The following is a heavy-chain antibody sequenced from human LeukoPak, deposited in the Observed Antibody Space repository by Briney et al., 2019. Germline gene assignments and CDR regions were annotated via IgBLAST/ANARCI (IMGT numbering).Heavy chain of an antibody. D-gene: IGHD2-2*01. CDR2: IYSGGST. CDR3: ARSHCSSTSCPFDI. V-gene: IGHV3-66*02. Sequence: GGSLRLSCAASGFTVSSNYMSWVRQAPGKGLEWVSVIYSGGSTYYADSVKGRFTISRDNSKNTLYLQMNSLRAEDTAVYYCARSHCSSTSCPFDIWGQGTMVTVSS. CDR1: GFTVSSNY. J-gene: IGHJ3*02.